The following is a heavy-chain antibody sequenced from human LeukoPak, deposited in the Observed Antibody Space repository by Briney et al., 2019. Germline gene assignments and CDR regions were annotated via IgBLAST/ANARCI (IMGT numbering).Heavy chain of an antibody. CDR2: INHSGST. V-gene: IGHV4-34*01. D-gene: IGHD2-21*01. CDR3: ASPFRTRIGLE. CDR1: GGSFSGYY. J-gene: IGHJ4*02. Sequence: SETLSLTCAVYGGSFSGYYWSWIRQPPGKGLEWIGEINHSGSTNYNPSLKSRVTISVDTSKNQFSLKLSSVTAADTAVYYCASPFRTRIGLEWGQGTLVTVSS.